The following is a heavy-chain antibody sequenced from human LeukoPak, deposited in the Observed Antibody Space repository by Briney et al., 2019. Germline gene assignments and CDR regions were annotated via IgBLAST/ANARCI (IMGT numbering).Heavy chain of an antibody. CDR3: ARKTDHQPGGDY. D-gene: IGHD1-14*01. V-gene: IGHV3-66*01. CDR1: GFSVSRNY. CDR2: IYSGGST. Sequence: PGGSLRLSCAASGFSVSRNYMTWVRQAPGEGLEWVSLIYSGGSTSYADSVKGRFTISRDNSKNTLYLQMNSLRAEDTAVYYCARKTDHQPGGDYWGQGTLVTVSS. J-gene: IGHJ4*02.